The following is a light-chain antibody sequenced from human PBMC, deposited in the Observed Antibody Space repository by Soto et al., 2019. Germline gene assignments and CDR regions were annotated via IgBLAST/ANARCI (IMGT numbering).Light chain of an antibody. J-gene: IGKJ1*01. Sequence: DIQMTQAPSSLPASVGDRVTITCLASQTIANYLNWYQQRPGKAPNLLISAASTLQSGVPSRFSGSGSGTDFTLTITSLQPEDFATYYCQQSYNTPRTFGQGTKVDIK. CDR2: AAS. CDR3: QQSYNTPRT. CDR1: QTIANY. V-gene: IGKV1-39*01.